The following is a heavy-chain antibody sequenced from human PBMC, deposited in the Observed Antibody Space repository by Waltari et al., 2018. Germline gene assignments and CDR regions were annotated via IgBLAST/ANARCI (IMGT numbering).Heavy chain of an antibody. CDR1: GFTFSNAW. CDR3: TTEREDIVVVPAAPDYYYYYGMDV. D-gene: IGHD2-2*01. Sequence: EVQLVESGGGLVKPGGSLRLSCAASGFTFSNAWMSWVRQAPGKGLEWVGRLKSKTDGGTTDYAAPVKGRFTISRDDSKNTLYLQMNSLKTEDTAVYYCTTEREDIVVVPAAPDYYYYYGMDVWGQGTTVTVSS. CDR2: LKSKTDGGTT. V-gene: IGHV3-15*01. J-gene: IGHJ6*02.